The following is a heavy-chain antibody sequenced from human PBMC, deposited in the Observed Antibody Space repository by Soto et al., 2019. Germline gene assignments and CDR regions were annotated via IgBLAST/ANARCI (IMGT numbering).Heavy chain of an antibody. J-gene: IGHJ4*02. D-gene: IGHD4-17*01. Sequence: QVQLVQSGAEVKEPGSSVKVSCKASGGTFSSYSFSWVRQAPGQGLEWMGGIIPISNKANYAQKFQGRVTITADESTSTANMERTSLRYDDTAVYYCARDESYYGDPPHFDSWGQGTLVTVSS. CDR1: GGTFSSYS. CDR3: ARDESYYGDPPHFDS. CDR2: IIPISNKA. V-gene: IGHV1-69*01.